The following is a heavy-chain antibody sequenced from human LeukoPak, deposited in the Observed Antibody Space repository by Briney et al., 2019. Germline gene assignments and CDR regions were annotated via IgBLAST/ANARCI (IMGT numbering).Heavy chain of an antibody. CDR1: GYSFTSYW. Sequence: GESLQISCKGSGYSFTSYWIGWVRQLPGKGLEWMGIIYPGDSDTRYSPSYQGQVTISADKSISTAYLQWSSLKASDTAMYYCAREDTAMVIDYWGQGTLVTVSS. J-gene: IGHJ4*02. CDR3: AREDTAMVIDY. CDR2: IYPGDSDT. V-gene: IGHV5-51*01. D-gene: IGHD5-18*01.